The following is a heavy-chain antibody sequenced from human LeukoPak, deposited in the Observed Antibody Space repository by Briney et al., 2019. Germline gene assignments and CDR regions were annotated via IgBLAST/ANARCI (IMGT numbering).Heavy chain of an antibody. CDR1: GFTFSSYA. CDR2: ISGSGGST. CDR3: AKQQLGPTSLY. V-gene: IGHV3-23*01. J-gene: IGHJ4*02. Sequence: GGSLRLSCAASGFTFSSYAMSWVRQTPGKGLEWVSAISGSGGSTYYADSVKGRFTISRDNSKNTLYLQMNSLRAEDTAVYYCAKQQLGPTSLYWGQGTLVTVSS. D-gene: IGHD6-13*01.